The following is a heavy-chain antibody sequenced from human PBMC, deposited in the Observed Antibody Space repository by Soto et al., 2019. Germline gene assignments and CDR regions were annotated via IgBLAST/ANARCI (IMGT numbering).Heavy chain of an antibody. Sequence: EVQLLESGGGLVQPGGSLRLSCVASGFKFSTNAMAWVRQAPGKGLEWVSSISGRGDGTYQPDFVKGRFTISRDNSRNTLDLQLNGLRAEDTALYYCAKAFDASGYTYERAFDYWGQGTLVTVSS. J-gene: IGHJ4*02. D-gene: IGHD3-22*01. CDR2: ISGRGDGT. V-gene: IGHV3-23*01. CDR1: GFKFSTNA. CDR3: AKAFDASGYTYERAFDY.